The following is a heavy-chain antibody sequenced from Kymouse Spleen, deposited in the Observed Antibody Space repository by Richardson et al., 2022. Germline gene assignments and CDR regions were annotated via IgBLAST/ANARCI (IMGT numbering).Heavy chain of an antibody. J-gene: IGHJ6*02. CDR3: AKDRELELRKGNYYGMDV. V-gene: IGHV3-30*18. D-gene: IGHD1-7*01. CDR2: ISYDGSNK. CDR1: GFTFSSYG. Sequence: QVQLVESGGGVVQPGRSLRLSCAASGFTFSSYGMHWVRQAPGKGLEWVAVISYDGSNKYYADSVKGRFTISRDNSKNTLYLQMNSLRAEDTAVYYCAKDRELELRKGNYYGMDVWGQGTTVTVSS.